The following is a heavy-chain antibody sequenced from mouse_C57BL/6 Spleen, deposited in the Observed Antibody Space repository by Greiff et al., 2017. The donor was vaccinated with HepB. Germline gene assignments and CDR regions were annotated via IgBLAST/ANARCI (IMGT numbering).Heavy chain of an antibody. V-gene: IGHV1-66*01. Sequence: VKLMESGPELVKPGASVKISCKASGYSFTSYYIHWVKQRPGQGLEWIGWIYPGSGNTKYNEKFKGKATLTADTSSSTAYMQLSSLTSEDSAVYYCARYDGYNYFDYWGQGTTLTVSS. CDR3: ARYDGYNYFDY. D-gene: IGHD2-3*01. CDR2: IYPGSGNT. CDR1: GYSFTSYY. J-gene: IGHJ2*01.